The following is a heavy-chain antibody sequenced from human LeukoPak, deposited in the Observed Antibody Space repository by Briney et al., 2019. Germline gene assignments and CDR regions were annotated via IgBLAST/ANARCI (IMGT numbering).Heavy chain of an antibody. V-gene: IGHV3-48*03. Sequence: PGGALRLSCAASGFTFSNYEMNWVRQAPGKGLERVSYIFGSGDNKQYAESVRGRFTISRDNSKNTLYLQMNSLRAEDTAVYYCARNYGSGSPPYYYYYMDVWGKGTTVTISS. CDR1: GFTFSNYE. CDR2: IFGSGDNK. D-gene: IGHD3-10*01. CDR3: ARNYGSGSPPYYYYYMDV. J-gene: IGHJ6*03.